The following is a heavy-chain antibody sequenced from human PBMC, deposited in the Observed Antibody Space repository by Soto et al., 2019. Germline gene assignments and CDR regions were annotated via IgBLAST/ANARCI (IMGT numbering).Heavy chain of an antibody. Sequence: SQTLSLTCAISGDSVSSNSAAWNWIRQSPSRGLEWLGKTYYRSKWDNDYAESVISRITISPDTSKNLFSLQLSSVTPEDTAVYFCARERDTAMVNFMDVRGQETTVTVSS. D-gene: IGHD5-18*01. CDR2: TYYRSKWDN. J-gene: IGHJ6*02. CDR3: ARERDTAMVNFMDV. V-gene: IGHV6-1*01. CDR1: GDSVSSNSAA.